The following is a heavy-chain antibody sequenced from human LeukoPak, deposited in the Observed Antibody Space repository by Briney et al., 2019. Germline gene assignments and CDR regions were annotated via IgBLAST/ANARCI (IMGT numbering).Heavy chain of an antibody. CDR3: ARDPLGDDDAFDI. V-gene: IGHV3-48*03. D-gene: IGHD3-10*01. Sequence: GGSLRLSCAASGFTFSTYEMNWVRQAPGKGLEWVSYISNSGSTIYYADSVKGRFTISRDNAKNSLYLQMNSLRAEDTAVYYCARDPLGDDDAFDIWGQGTMVTVSS. CDR1: GFTFSTYE. CDR2: ISNSGSTI. J-gene: IGHJ3*02.